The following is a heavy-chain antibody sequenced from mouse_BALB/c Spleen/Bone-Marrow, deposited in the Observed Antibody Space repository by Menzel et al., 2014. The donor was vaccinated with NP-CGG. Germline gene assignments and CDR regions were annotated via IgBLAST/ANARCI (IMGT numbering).Heavy chain of an antibody. Sequence: DLVKPGASVKLSCKASGYTFTSYWINWIKQRPGQGLEWIGRIAPGSGSTYYNEMFKGKATLTVDTSSSTAYIQLSSLSSEDSAVYFCARGGDYYGSSSFAYRGQGTLVTVSA. D-gene: IGHD1-1*01. J-gene: IGHJ3*01. CDR3: ARGGDYYGSSSFAY. CDR2: IAPGSGST. CDR1: GYTFTSYW. V-gene: IGHV1S41*01.